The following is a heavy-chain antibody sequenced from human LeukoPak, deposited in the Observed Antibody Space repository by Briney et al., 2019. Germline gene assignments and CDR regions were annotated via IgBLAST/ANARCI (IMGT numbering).Heavy chain of an antibody. CDR2: IYYNGIT. CDR3: ARHLYSGYERVFDY. CDR1: GGSISSYY. D-gene: IGHD5-12*01. V-gene: IGHV4-59*08. Sequence: PSEALSLTCAVSGGSISSYYWIWIRQPPGKGLEWIGYIYYNGITNYNPSLKSRVTISVATSKNQFSLKLSSVTAADTAVYYCARHLYSGYERVFDYWGQGTLVTVSS. J-gene: IGHJ4*02.